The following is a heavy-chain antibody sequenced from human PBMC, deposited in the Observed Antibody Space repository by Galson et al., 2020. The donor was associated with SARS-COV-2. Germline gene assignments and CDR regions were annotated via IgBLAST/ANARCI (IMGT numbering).Heavy chain of an antibody. CDR1: GYTFTSYY. J-gene: IGHJ6*02. D-gene: IGHD4-17*01. V-gene: IGHV1-46*01. CDR2: INPSGGST. Sequence: ASVKVSCKASGYTFTSYYMHWVRQAPGQGLEWMGIINPSGGSTNYAQKFQGRVTMTRDTSTSTVYMELSSLRSEDTAVYYCARDLTVTTRDVYYYYYGMDVWGQGTTVTVSS. CDR3: ARDLTVTTRDVYYYYYGMDV.